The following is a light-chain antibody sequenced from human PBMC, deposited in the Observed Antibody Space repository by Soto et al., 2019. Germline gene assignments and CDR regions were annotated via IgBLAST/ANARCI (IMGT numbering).Light chain of an antibody. CDR1: QRVSGNY. CDR2: GAS. J-gene: IGKJ5*01. Sequence: EIVLTQSPGTLCLSPGERATLSCRASQRVSGNYLAWYQQRPGQAPRLLIYGASSRATGIPDRFSGSGSGTDFTLTISRLEPEDFAVYYCQQYAIAPPITFGQGTRLENK. CDR3: QQYAIAPPIT. V-gene: IGKV3-20*01.